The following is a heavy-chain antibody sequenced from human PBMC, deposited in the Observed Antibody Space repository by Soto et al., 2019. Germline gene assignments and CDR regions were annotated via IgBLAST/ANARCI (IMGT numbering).Heavy chain of an antibody. J-gene: IGHJ6*02. CDR2: ISGSGGST. D-gene: IGHD3-10*01. CDR3: AKDHLSTMAPPFLCMDV. CDR1: GFTFSSYA. V-gene: IGHV3-23*01. Sequence: PGGSLRLSCAASGFTFSSYAMSWVRQAPGKGLEWVSAISGSGGSTYYADSVKGRFTISRDNSKNTLYLQMNSLRAEDTAVYYCAKDHLSTMAPPFLCMDVWGQGTTVTVSS.